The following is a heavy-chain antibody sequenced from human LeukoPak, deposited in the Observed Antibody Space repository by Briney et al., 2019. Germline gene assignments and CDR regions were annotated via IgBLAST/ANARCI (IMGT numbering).Heavy chain of an antibody. V-gene: IGHV1-2*02. D-gene: IGHD6-19*01. CDR1: GYTFTGYY. CDR2: INPNSGGT. Sequence: ASVTVSCKASGYTFTGYYMHWVRQAPGQGLEWMGWINPNSGGTNYAQKFQGRVTMTRDTSISTAYMELSRLRSDDTAVYYCARIGGMSSGWYAYVGYFDYWGQGTLVTVSS. CDR3: ARIGGMSSGWYAYVGYFDY. J-gene: IGHJ4*02.